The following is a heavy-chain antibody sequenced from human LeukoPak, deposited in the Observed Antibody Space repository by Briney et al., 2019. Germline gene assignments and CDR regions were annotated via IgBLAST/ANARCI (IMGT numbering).Heavy chain of an antibody. CDR3: ARGGAAVAGTPGAYYFDY. V-gene: IGHV1-69*13. D-gene: IGHD6-19*01. CDR2: IIPIFGTA. J-gene: IGHJ4*02. CDR1: GGTFSSYA. Sequence: ASVKVSCKASGGTFSSYAISWVRQAPGQGLEWMGGIIPIFGTANYAQKFQGRVTITADESTSTAYMELSSLRSEDTAVYYCARGGAAVAGTPGAYYFDYWGQGTLVTVSS.